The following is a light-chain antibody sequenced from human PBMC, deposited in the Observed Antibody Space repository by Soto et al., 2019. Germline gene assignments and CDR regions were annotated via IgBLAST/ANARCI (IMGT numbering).Light chain of an antibody. J-gene: IGKJ5*01. V-gene: IGKV3-15*01. CDR2: GA. CDR3: QQYNDWPRIT. Sequence: EIVMTQSPDTLSVSPGERATLSCRASQSLSSNLAWYQQKPGQAPRLLIYGAPRATGIPARFSGSGSGTEFTLTISSLQSEDFAVYYCQQYNDWPRITFGQGTRLEIK. CDR1: QSLSSN.